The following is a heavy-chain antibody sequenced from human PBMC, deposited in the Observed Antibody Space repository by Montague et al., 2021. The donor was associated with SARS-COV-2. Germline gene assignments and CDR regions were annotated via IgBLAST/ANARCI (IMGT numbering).Heavy chain of an antibody. V-gene: IGHV3-9*01. J-gene: IGHJ6*02. CDR3: AKDGGSGSYWVTAMAYYYHYGMDV. CDR2: ISWNSGSI. CDR1: GFTFDDYA. Sequence: SLRLSCAASGFTFDDYAMHWVRQAPGKGLEWVSGISWNSGSIGYADSVKGRFTISRDNAKNPLYLQMNSLRAEDTALYYCAKDGGSGSYWVTAMAYYYHYGMDVWGQGTTVTVSS. D-gene: IGHD3-10*01.